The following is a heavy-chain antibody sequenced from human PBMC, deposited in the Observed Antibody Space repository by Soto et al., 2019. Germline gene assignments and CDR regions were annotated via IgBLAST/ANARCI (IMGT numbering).Heavy chain of an antibody. Sequence: ASVKVSCKASGYTFTSYYMHWVRQAPGQGLEWMGIINPSGGSTSYAQKFQGRVTMTRDTSTSTVYMELSSLRSEDTAVYYCAVSNVLRYFDWPEGIYGMDVWGQGTTVTVSS. CDR1: GYTFTSYY. CDR2: INPSGGST. CDR3: AVSNVLRYFDWPEGIYGMDV. J-gene: IGHJ6*02. V-gene: IGHV1-46*01. D-gene: IGHD3-9*01.